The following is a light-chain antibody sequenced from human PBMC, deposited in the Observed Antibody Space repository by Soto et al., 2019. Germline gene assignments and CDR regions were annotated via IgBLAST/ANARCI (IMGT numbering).Light chain of an antibody. V-gene: IGKV1-5*01. J-gene: IGKJ1*01. Sequence: DIQMTQSPSTLSGSVGDRVTITCRARQTISSWLAWYQQKPGTAPKLLIYHASSLESGVPSRFSGSGSGTEFTLTISSLQPDDFATYYCQQYNSYSFGQGTKVDIK. CDR1: QTISSW. CDR2: HAS. CDR3: QQYNSYS.